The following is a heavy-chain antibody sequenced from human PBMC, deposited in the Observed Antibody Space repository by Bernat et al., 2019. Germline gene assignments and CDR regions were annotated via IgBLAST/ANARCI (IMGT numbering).Heavy chain of an antibody. CDR1: GFTFRNYG. Sequence: QVQLVESGGGVVQPGRSLRLSCAASGFTFRNYGMHWVRQAPGKGLEWVALISYDGSDKYYTDSVKGQFTISRDNSRNTLYLQMSSLRVEDTAVYYCAKELGSGNYDMDVWGQGTTVTVSS. V-gene: IGHV3-30*18. CDR3: AKELGSGNYDMDV. J-gene: IGHJ6*02. D-gene: IGHD6-25*01. CDR2: ISYDGSDK.